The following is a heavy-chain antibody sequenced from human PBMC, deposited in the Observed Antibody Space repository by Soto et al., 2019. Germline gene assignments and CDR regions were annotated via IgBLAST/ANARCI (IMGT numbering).Heavy chain of an antibody. CDR2: ISYDGSNE. CDR1: GFTFSSYG. CDR3: AKTKGSSKWYMATYGMDV. V-gene: IGHV3-30*18. Sequence: QLQLVESGGGVVQPGRSLRLSCAASGFTFSSYGMYWVLQAPGTGLEGVAVISYDGSNEYYEYSVKCRFTISSDNSKITLYLQMNSLRGEDTAVYYCAKTKGSSKWYMATYGMDVWGQGTAVTVSS. J-gene: IGHJ6*02. D-gene: IGHD6-13*01.